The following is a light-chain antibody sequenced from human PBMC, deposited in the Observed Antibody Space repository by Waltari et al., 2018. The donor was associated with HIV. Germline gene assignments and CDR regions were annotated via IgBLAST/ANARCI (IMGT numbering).Light chain of an antibody. CDR1: SSNIGRNY. CDR3: AAWDDNLSGL. V-gene: IGLV1-47*01. Sequence: QSVLTQPPSASGTPGQRVTISCSGSSSNIGRNYVCWYQQLPGTAPKLLIYRNNQRPSGVPDRFSGSKSGTSASLAIGGLRSEDEGDYYCAAWDDNLSGLFGGGTKLTVL. CDR2: RNN. J-gene: IGLJ2*01.